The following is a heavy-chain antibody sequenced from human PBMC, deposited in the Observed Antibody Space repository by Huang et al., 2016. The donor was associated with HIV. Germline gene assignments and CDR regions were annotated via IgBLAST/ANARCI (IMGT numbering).Heavy chain of an antibody. CDR3: ARDKEAGTPFFDP. V-gene: IGHV1-3*01. D-gene: IGHD6-19*01. J-gene: IGHJ5*02. CDR2: INGDGLT. CDR1: NFLTYA. Sequence: NFLTYALHWVRQAPGQRLGWMGWINGDGLTKYSQKFRGRVNITRDRSASTVYVDFKSLTYEDTAVYYCARDKEAGTPFFDPWGQGTLVTVSS.